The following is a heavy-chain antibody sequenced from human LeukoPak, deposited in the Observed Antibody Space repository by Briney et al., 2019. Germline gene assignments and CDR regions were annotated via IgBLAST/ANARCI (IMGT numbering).Heavy chain of an antibody. Sequence: SGGSLRLPCAASGFTFSSDAMTWVRQAPGKGLEWVSLIGSGGGSTYYADSVKGRFTISRDNSKNTLSLQMNSLRVEDTAIYYCAKDIQLSTWGLGTMVTVSS. D-gene: IGHD5-24*01. CDR3: AKDIQLST. V-gene: IGHV3-23*01. CDR2: IGSGGGST. J-gene: IGHJ3*01. CDR1: GFTFSSDA.